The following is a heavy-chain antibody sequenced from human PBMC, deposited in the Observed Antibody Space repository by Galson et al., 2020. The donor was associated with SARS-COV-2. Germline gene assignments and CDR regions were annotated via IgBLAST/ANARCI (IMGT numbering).Heavy chain of an antibody. J-gene: IGHJ4*02. CDR1: GGPISSGTYY. CDR2: ISSSGST. Sequence: SENLSLTCNVSGGPISSGTYYWGWIRQPPGKGLEWIGSISSSGSTYYNPSLKSRVTISVDTSKNQFSLRLSSVTAADTAVYYCARDSDEYYDGSGYLDYWGQGTLVTVSS. D-gene: IGHD3-22*01. V-gene: IGHV4-39*07. CDR3: ARDSDEYYDGSGYLDY.